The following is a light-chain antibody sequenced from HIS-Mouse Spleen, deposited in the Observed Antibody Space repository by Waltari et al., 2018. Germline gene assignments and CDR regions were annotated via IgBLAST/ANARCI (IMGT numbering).Light chain of an antibody. J-gene: IGKJ5*01. CDR1: QGISSY. CDR2: AAS. V-gene: IGKV1-9*01. CDR3: QQLNSPIT. Sequence: DIQLTQSPSFPSASVGDRVTITCRASQGISSYLAWYQQKPGKAPKLLIYAASTLQSGVPSRFSGSGSGTEFTLTISSLQPEDFATYYCQQLNSPITFGQGTRLEIK.